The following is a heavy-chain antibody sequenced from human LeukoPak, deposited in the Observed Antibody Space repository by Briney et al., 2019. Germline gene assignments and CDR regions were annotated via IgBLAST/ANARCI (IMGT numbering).Heavy chain of an antibody. D-gene: IGHD3-22*01. CDR3: ARERDYYDSSGYYSDYWYFDL. CDR1: GYTFTSYY. J-gene: IGHJ2*01. CDR2: INPSGGST. Sequence: ASVKVSCKASGYTFTSYYMHWVRQAPGQGLEWMGIINPSGGSTSYAQKFQGRVTMTRDTSTSTVYMELSSLRSEGTAVYYCARERDYYDSSGYYSDYWYFDLWGRGTLVTVSS. V-gene: IGHV1-46*01.